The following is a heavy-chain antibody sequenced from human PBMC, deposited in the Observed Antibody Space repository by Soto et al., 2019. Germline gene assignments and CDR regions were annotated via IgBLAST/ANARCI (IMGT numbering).Heavy chain of an antibody. V-gene: IGHV3-9*01. D-gene: IGHD3-10*01. Sequence: EVQLVESGGGLVQPGRSLRLSCAASGFTFDDYAMHWVRQAPGKGLEWVSGISWNSGSIGYADSVKGRFTISRDNAKNSLYLQMNSLRAEDTALYYCAKDRMEGNYYYYYMDVWGKGTTVTVSS. CDR1: GFTFDDYA. J-gene: IGHJ6*03. CDR3: AKDRMEGNYYYYYMDV. CDR2: ISWNSGSI.